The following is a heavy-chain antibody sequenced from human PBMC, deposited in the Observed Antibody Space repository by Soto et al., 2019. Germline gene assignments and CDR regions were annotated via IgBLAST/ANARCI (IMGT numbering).Heavy chain of an antibody. D-gene: IGHD2-21*01. CDR2: VSGSGTST. J-gene: IGHJ4*02. CDR1: GFIFSSYA. V-gene: IGHV3-23*01. Sequence: GGSLRLSCAASGFIFSSYAMSWVRQAPGKGLEWVSTVSGSGTSTYYADSVKGRFTISRDNSKNALYLQMNSLRGEDTAAYYCEKLSGLGYWGQGKLVTVS. CDR3: EKLSGLGY.